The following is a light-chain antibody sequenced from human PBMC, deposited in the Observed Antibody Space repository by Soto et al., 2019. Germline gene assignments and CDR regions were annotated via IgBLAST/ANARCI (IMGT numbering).Light chain of an antibody. CDR1: QSVSSN. Sequence: EIVMTQSPATLSVSPGERATLSCRASQSVSSNLAWYQQKPGQAPRLLIYGASTRATGIPARFSGSESGTEFTLTISSLQSEDFAVYYCQQYNNWPPWTLAQGTKVEIK. V-gene: IGKV3-15*01. J-gene: IGKJ1*01. CDR2: GAS. CDR3: QQYNNWPPWT.